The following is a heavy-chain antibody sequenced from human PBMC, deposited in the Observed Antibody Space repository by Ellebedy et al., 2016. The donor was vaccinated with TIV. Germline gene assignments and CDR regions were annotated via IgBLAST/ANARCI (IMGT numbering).Heavy chain of an antibody. CDR3: ASTPGIAVAGLQYYYYGMDV. D-gene: IGHD6-19*01. V-gene: IGHV1-69*13. CDR2: IIPIFGTA. J-gene: IGHJ6*02. CDR1: GGTFSSYA. Sequence: SVKVSCXASGGTFSSYALNWVRQAPGQGLEWMGGIIPIFGTANYAQKFQGRVTITADESTSTAYMELSSLRSEDTAVYYCASTPGIAVAGLQYYYYGMDVWGQGTTVTVSS.